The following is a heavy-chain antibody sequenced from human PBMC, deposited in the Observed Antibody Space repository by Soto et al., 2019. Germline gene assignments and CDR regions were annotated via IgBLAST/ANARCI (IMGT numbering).Heavy chain of an antibody. J-gene: IGHJ6*02. CDR3: ARGYSSSWHVGYYYYGMDV. Sequence: ASVKVSCKASGYTFTSYGITWVRQAPGQGLEWMGWISTYNGNTNYAQKVQGRVTMTTDTSTSTAYMDLRSLRPDDTAVYYCARGYSSSWHVGYYYYGMDVWGQGTTVTVSS. CDR1: GYTFTSYG. V-gene: IGHV1-18*04. CDR2: ISTYNGNT. D-gene: IGHD6-13*01.